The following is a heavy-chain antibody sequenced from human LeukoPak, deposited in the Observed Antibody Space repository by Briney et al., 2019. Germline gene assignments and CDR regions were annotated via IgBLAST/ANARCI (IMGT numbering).Heavy chain of an antibody. CDR2: IWYDGSNK. J-gene: IGHJ4*02. D-gene: IGHD3-22*01. CDR1: GFTFSSYG. CDR3: AREMHGDSSGYRGSDY. V-gene: IGHV3-33*01. Sequence: GRPLRLSCAPSGFTFSSYGMHWARQAPGKGLEWVAVIWYDGSNKYSADSVKGRFTISRDNSKNTLYQQMNSLRAEDTAVYYCAREMHGDSSGYRGSDYWGQGTLVSVSS.